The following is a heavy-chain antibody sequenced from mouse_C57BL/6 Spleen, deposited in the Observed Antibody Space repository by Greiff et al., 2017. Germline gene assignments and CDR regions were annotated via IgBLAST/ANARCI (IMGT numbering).Heavy chain of an antibody. CDR1: GFNIKDDY. Sequence: VQLQQSGAELVRPGASVKLSCTASGFNIKDDYMHWVKQRPEQGLEWIGWIDPENGDTEYASKFQGKATITAATSSNTAYLQLSSLTSEDTAVYYCTTGHHYGSSHGYCEVGGTGTRDSVCS. J-gene: IGHJ1*03. CDR3: TTGHHYGSSHGYCEV. CDR2: IDPENGDT. V-gene: IGHV14-4*01. D-gene: IGHD1-1*01.